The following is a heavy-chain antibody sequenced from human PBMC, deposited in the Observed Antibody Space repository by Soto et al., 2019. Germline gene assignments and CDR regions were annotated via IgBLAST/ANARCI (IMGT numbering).Heavy chain of an antibody. CDR1: GYTLTELS. CDR3: ARDQSSGGSLDSARAFDI. Sequence: ASVKVSCKVSGYTLTELSMHWVRQAPGKGLEWMGGFDPEDGETIYAQKFQGRVTMTGDTSTGTAYMELSSLRSEDTAVYYCARDQSSGGSLDSARAFDIWGQGTMVTVSS. D-gene: IGHD2-15*01. CDR2: FDPEDGET. V-gene: IGHV1-24*01. J-gene: IGHJ3*02.